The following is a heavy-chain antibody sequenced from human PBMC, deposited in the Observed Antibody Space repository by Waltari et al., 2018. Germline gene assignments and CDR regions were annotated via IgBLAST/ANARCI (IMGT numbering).Heavy chain of an antibody. V-gene: IGHV3-21*01. D-gene: IGHD6-25*01. CDR3: ARGQQRGYYFDY. J-gene: IGHJ4*02. CDR2: ISSSSSYI. Sequence: EVQLVDSGGGLVKPGGSLRLSCAPYGFTFSSYSLTWVRQAPGKGLEWVSSISSSSSYIYYADSVKGRFTISRDNAKNSLYLQMNSLRAEDTAVYYCARGQQRGYYFDYWGQGTLVTVSS. CDR1: GFTFSSYS.